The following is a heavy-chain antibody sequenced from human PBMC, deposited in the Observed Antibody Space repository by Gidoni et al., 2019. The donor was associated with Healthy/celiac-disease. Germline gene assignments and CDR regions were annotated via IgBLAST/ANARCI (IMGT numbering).Heavy chain of an antibody. CDR2: INHSGST. V-gene: IGHV4-34*01. CDR1: GGSFSGYY. J-gene: IGHJ6*02. CDR3: ARGRYYDSSGYYNYYYYYGMDV. D-gene: IGHD3-22*01. Sequence: QVQLQQWGAGLLKPSETLSLTCAVYGGSFSGYYWSWIRQPPGKGLEWIGEINHSGSTNYNPSLKSRVTISVDTSKNQFSLKLSSVTAADTAVYYCARGRYYDSSGYYNYYYYYGMDVWGQGTTVTVSS.